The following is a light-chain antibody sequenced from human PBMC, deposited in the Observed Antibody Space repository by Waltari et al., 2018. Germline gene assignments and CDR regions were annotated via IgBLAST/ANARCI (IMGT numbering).Light chain of an antibody. CDR3: CAFAGGNNCEVI. J-gene: IGLJ2*01. Sequence: QSALTQPASVSGSPGQSITISCTGTSSNVENYNLVSWYQHHPGKAPKLLIYEVSTRPGVISNRFSCSTSGNTASLTISGLQAEDESDYYCCAFAGGNNCEVIFGGGTRLTVL. CDR2: EVS. V-gene: IGLV2-23*02. CDR1: SSNVENYNL.